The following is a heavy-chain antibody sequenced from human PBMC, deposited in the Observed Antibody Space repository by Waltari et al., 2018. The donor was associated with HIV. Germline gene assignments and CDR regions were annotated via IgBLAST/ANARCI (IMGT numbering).Heavy chain of an antibody. CDR2: ISGSGNNT. CDR1: GFIFSSYA. D-gene: IGHD6-13*01. V-gene: IGHV3-23*01. CDR3: AKALGSSWDIDY. J-gene: IGHJ4*02. Sequence: EVRLLESGGDLVQPGGSLRLSCAASGFIFSSYAMTWVRQAPGKGLEWVSSISGSGNNTKYADSVKGRFTISRDKSKNTLFLQMNSLRADDTAVYYCAKALGSSWDIDYWGQGTLVTVSS.